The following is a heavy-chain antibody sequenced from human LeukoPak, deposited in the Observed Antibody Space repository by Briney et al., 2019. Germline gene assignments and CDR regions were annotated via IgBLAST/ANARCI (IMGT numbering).Heavy chain of an antibody. CDR1: GYTFTGYY. V-gene: IGHV1-2*02. D-gene: IGHD2-15*01. Sequence: GASVKVSCKASGYTFTGYYMHWVRQAPGQGLEWMGCINPNSGGTNYAQKFQGRVTMTRDTSISTAYMELSRLRSDDTAVYYCARGGSDAYNWFDPWGQGTLVTVSS. CDR3: ARGGSDAYNWFDP. J-gene: IGHJ5*02. CDR2: INPNSGGT.